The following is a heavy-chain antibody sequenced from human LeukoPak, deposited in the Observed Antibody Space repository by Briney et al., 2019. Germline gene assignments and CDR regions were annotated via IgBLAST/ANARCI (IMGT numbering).Heavy chain of an antibody. Sequence: SETLSLTCTVSGGSISSGDYYWSWIRQPPGKGLEWIGYIYYSGSTNYNPSLKSRVTISVDTSKNQFSLKLSSVTAADTAVYYCARAPEYYYDSSDSQGNWIDPWGQGTLVTVSS. CDR3: ARAPEYYYDSSDSQGNWIDP. CDR1: GGSISSGDYY. J-gene: IGHJ5*02. D-gene: IGHD3-22*01. CDR2: IYYSGST. V-gene: IGHV4-61*08.